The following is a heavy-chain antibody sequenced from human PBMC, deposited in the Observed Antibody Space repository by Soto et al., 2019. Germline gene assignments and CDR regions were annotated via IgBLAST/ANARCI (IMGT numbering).Heavy chain of an antibody. CDR1: GYSFTDYH. D-gene: IGHD2-8*01. CDR2: INPKSGGT. V-gene: IGHV1-2*04. J-gene: IGHJ6*02. CDR3: ARGDSTDCSNGVCSFFYNHDMDV. Sequence: GXSVKVSCKASGYSFTDYHIHWVRQAPGQGLEWLGRINPKSGGTSTAQKFQGWVTMTTDTSISTASMELTRLTSDDTAIYYCARGDSTDCSNGVCSFFYNHDMDVWGQGTTVTV.